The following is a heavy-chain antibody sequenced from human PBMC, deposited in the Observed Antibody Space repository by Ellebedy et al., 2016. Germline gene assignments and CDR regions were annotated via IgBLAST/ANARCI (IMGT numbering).Heavy chain of an antibody. CDR2: ISSGNII. D-gene: IGHD5-18*01. CDR1: GFTFSDYY. Sequence: GESLKISXAASGFTFSDYYMSWIRQAPGKGLEWVSYISSGNIIYYADSVKGRFTISRNNAKNSLYLQMNSLRAEDTAVYYCARDTKGYTYGRDLVGVDYWGQGTLVTVSS. CDR3: ARDTKGYTYGRDLVGVDY. J-gene: IGHJ4*02. V-gene: IGHV3-11*01.